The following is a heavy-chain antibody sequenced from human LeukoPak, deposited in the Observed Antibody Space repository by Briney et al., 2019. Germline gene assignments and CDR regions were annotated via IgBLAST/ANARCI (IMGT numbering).Heavy chain of an antibody. CDR3: ARGALDYYDSSGYYDY. J-gene: IGHJ4*02. CDR2: IYPGDSDT. Sequence: GESLQISCKGSGYSFTSYWIGWVRQLPGKGLEWMGIIYPGDSDTRYSPSFQGQVTISADKSISTAYLQWSSLKASDTAMYYCARGALDYYDSSGYYDYWGQGTLVTVSS. CDR1: GYSFTSYW. V-gene: IGHV5-51*01. D-gene: IGHD3-22*01.